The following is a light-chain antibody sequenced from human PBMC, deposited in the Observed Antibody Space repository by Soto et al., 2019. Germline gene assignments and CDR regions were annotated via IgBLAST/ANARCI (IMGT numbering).Light chain of an antibody. CDR3: QQYDTYWT. Sequence: DIQMTQSPSTLSASVGDRFTITCRASQSISSWLAWYQQKPGNAPKVLIYDASTLESGVPSRFSGSRSETEFTLTISGLQPDDFATYYCQQYDTYWTFGQGTKV. V-gene: IGKV1-5*01. CDR1: QSISSW. J-gene: IGKJ1*01. CDR2: DAS.